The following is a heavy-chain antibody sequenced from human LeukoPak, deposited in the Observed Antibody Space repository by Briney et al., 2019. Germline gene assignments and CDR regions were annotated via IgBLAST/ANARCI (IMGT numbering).Heavy chain of an antibody. V-gene: IGHV3-7*01. CDR2: IKQDGTEK. D-gene: IGHD4-11*01. CDR1: GFTFSSYW. Sequence: GGSLRLSCVASGFTFSSYWMSWVRQTPGKGLEWVANIKQDGTEKNYVDSVKGRFTISRDNAKNSLYLQMNSLRAEDTAVYYCARDYRWGQGTLVTVS. CDR3: ARDYR. J-gene: IGHJ4*02.